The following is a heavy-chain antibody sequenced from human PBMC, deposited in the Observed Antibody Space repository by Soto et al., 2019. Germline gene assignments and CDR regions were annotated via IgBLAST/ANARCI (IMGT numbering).Heavy chain of an antibody. D-gene: IGHD3-3*01. V-gene: IGHV4-30-4*01. CDR1: GGFVNSVNNY. CDR2: IFYTGST. J-gene: IGHJ5*02. Sequence: QVHLQESGPGLVKPSQTLSLTCTVSGGFVNSVNNYWSWIRQPPGKGLERLGYIFYTGSTSYNPSLRSPITLSIDTSKNRFSLKLTSVTAADTAVYYCARVPFSSFGVADPPVGWFDPRGQGTLVTVSS. CDR3: ARVPFSSFGVADPPVGWFDP.